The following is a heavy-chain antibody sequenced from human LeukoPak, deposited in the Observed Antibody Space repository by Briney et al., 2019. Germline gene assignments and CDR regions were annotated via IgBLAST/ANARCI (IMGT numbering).Heavy chain of an antibody. CDR2: INPYGGST. D-gene: IGHD2-21*02. V-gene: IGHV1-46*01. CDR1: GYIFTSYY. CDR3: ATSLAYCGGDCQDY. J-gene: IGHJ4*02. Sequence: ASAKVSCKASGYIFTSYYIHWVRQAPGQGLEWMGIINPYGGSTSYAQNFQGRATMTRDTSTSTVYMELRSLRSDDTAVYYCATSLAYCGGDCQDYWGQGTLVTVS.